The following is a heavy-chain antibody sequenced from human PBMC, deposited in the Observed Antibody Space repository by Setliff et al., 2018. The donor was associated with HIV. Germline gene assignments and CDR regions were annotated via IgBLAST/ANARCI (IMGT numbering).Heavy chain of an antibody. J-gene: IGHJ4*02. V-gene: IGHV1-69*10. Sequence: RASVKVSCKASGGTFSSSAISWVRQAPGQGVEWMGGIIPILSITNYAQKLQGRVTITADKSTSTAYLEVNSLRSEDTALFYCVSRTVVAGRGLPPDSWGQGTLVTVSS. D-gene: IGHD6-19*01. CDR3: VSRTVVAGRGLPPDS. CDR1: GGTFSSSA. CDR2: IIPILSIT.